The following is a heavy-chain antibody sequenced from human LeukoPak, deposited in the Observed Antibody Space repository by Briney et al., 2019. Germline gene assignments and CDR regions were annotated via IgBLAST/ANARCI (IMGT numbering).Heavy chain of an antibody. CDR2: ISHDGTT. J-gene: IGHJ4*02. CDR3: TRENRPFCPFAF. D-gene: IGHD2/OR15-2a*01. Sequence: SETLSLTCGVSGGSIDITNYWSWVRPAPGKGLEWIGEISHDGTTNYRPSLRSRVAMSFDRANNQFSLSLTSVTAADTAVYYCTRENRPFCPFAFWGQGGLVTVSS. V-gene: IGHV4-4*02. CDR1: GGSIDITNY.